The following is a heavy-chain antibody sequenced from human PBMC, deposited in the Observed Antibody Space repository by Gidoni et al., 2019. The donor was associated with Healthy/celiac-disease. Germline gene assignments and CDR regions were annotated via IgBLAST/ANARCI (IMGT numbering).Heavy chain of an antibody. Sequence: EVQLLESGGGLVQPGGSLRRSCAASGFTFSSYAMSWVRQAPGKGLEWVSAISGSGGSTYYADSVKGRFTISRDNSKNTLYLQMNSLRAEDTAVYYCAKDLWVPMDYYYFMDVWGKGTTVTVSS. CDR3: AKDLWVPMDYYYFMDV. J-gene: IGHJ6*03. CDR2: ISGSGGST. CDR1: GFTFSSYA. D-gene: IGHD3-10*01. V-gene: IGHV3-23*01.